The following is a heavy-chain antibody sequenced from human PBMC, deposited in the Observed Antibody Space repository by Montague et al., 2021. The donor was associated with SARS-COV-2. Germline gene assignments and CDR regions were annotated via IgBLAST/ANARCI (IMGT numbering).Heavy chain of an antibody. CDR1: GDSVSSNSPA. CDR2: TYLRPKWYN. J-gene: IGHJ5*02. V-gene: IGHV6-1*01. Sequence: CAISGDSVSSNSPAWNWIKQSPSIGLERLGRTYLRPKWYNDYAVSVKSRITINPDTSKNQFSLQLNSVTPEDTAVYYCARDDPYCTNGVCYTGNWFDPWGQGTLVTVSS. CDR3: ARDDPYCTNGVCYTGNWFDP. D-gene: IGHD2-8*01.